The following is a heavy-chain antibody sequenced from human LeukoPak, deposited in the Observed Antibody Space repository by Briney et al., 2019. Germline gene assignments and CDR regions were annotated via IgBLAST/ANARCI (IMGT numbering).Heavy chain of an antibody. CDR2: ITSSGTYI. V-gene: IGHV3-21*01. D-gene: IGHD1-26*01. CDR1: GFTFNVFH. Sequence: PGGSLRLSCAASGFTFNVFHMTWVRQAPGKGLEWISSITSSGTYITYADSIQGRFTISRDNAKNSLYLQMNSLRVDDTALYYCARASGGWDLDYWGHGTLVTVSS. CDR3: ARASGGWDLDY. J-gene: IGHJ4*01.